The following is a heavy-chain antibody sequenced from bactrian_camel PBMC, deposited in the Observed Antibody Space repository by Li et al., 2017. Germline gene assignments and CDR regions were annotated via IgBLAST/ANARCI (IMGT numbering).Heavy chain of an antibody. Sequence: HVQLVESGGGSVQSGGSLRLSCAPSGNMPEMYCMGWFRQAPGKEREGVVAIHTTTDSTFYADFVKGRFTISQDSGKHTVYLQMNSLKPGDTAVYYCAADRSRYCSGTLAVKKWNYYGQGTQVTVS. CDR1: GNMPEMYC. D-gene: IGHD2*01. CDR3: AADRSRYCSGTLAVKKWNY. CDR2: IHTTTDST. V-gene: IGHV3S54*01. J-gene: IGHJ4*01.